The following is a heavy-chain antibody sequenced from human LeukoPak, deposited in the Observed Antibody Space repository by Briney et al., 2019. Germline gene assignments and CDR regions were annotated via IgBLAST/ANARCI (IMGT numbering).Heavy chain of an antibody. V-gene: IGHV1-2*02. J-gene: IGHJ6*02. CDR2: INPNSGAP. CDR1: GYTFTRYY. D-gene: IGHD2-15*01. CDR3: ARDVCSGGSCYSWAHYYYYYGMDV. Sequence: GASVKVSCKASGYTFTRYYMHWLRQAPGQGLEWMGWINPNSGAPHYAQKFQGRVTMTRDTSISTAYMELSRLRSDETAVYYCARDVCSGGSCYSWAHYYYYYGMDVWGQGTTVTVSS.